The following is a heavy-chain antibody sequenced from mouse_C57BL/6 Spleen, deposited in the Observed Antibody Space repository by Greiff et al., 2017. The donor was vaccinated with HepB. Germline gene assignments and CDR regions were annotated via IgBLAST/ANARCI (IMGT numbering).Heavy chain of an antibody. J-gene: IGHJ2*01. Sequence: VQGVESGAELVKPGASVKLSCKASGYTFTSYWMQWVKQRPGQGLEWIGEIDPSDSYTNYNQKFKGKATLTVDTSSSTAYMQLSSLTSEDSAVYYCAREGTTVDYFDYWGQGTTLTVSS. V-gene: IGHV1-50*01. D-gene: IGHD1-1*01. CDR1: GYTFTSYW. CDR3: AREGTTVDYFDY. CDR2: IDPSDSYT.